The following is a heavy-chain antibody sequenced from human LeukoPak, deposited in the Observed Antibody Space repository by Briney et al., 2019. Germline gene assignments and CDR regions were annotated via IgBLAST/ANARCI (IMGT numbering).Heavy chain of an antibody. V-gene: IGHV3-23*01. Sequence: AGSLRLSCAASGFTFSSYAMSWVRQAPGEGVEWVSAISGSGGSTYYADSVKGRLTISRDNSKNTLYLQMNSLRAEDTAVYYCAKQIAAAGTPFDYWGQGTLVTVSS. D-gene: IGHD6-13*01. CDR2: ISGSGGST. J-gene: IGHJ4*02. CDR1: GFTFSSYA. CDR3: AKQIAAAGTPFDY.